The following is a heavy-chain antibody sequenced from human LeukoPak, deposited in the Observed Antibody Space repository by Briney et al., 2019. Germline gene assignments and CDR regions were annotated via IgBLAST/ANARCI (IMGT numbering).Heavy chain of an antibody. CDR2: IRHDGSNK. CDR3: ARGGIYAYDSSQKEGDDAFDI. Sequence: GGSLRLSCTTSGFIFSNYGMHWVRQAPGKGLEWVAFIRHDGSNKYYADSVRGRCTISRDNSKKTVYLQMNSLRAEDTALYYCARGGIYAYDSSQKEGDDAFDIWGQGTMVTVSS. V-gene: IGHV3-30*02. J-gene: IGHJ3*02. D-gene: IGHD3-22*01. CDR1: GFIFSNYG.